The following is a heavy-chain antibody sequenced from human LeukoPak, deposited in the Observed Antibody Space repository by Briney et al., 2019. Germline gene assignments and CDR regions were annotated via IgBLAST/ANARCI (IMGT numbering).Heavy chain of an antibody. Sequence: PSQTLSLTCTVSGGSISSGGYYWSWIRQHPGKGLEWIGYIYYSGSTYYNPSLKSRVTISVDTSKNQFSLKLSSVTAADTAVYYCARPRPSTYNYGMDVWGQGTTVTVSS. J-gene: IGHJ6*02. CDR1: GGSISSGGYY. CDR3: ARPRPSTYNYGMDV. CDR2: IYYSGST. V-gene: IGHV4-31*03.